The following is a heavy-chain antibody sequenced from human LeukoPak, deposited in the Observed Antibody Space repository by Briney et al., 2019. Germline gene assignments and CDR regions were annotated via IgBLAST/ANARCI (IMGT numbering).Heavy chain of an antibody. J-gene: IGHJ5*02. V-gene: IGHV3-48*03. Sequence: GGSLRLSCAASGFTFSSYEMNWVRQAPGKGLEWVSYISSSGSTIYYADSVKGRFTISRDNAKNSLYLQMNSLRAEDTAVYYCARLDYDSSGYYYGFDPWGQGTLVTVPS. CDR1: GFTFSSYE. CDR2: ISSSGSTI. CDR3: ARLDYDSSGYYYGFDP. D-gene: IGHD3-22*01.